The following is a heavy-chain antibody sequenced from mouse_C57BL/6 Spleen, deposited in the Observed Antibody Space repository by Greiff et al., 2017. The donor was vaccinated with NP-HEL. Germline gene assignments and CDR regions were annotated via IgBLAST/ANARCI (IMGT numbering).Heavy chain of an antibody. CDR1: GYAFSSYW. Sequence: QVHVKQSGAELVKPGASVKISCKASGYAFSSYWMNWVKHRPGKGLEWIGQIYPGDGDTNYNGKFKGKATLTADKSSSTAYMQLSSLTSEDSAVYFCASYYGSSLDYWGQGTTLTVSS. CDR3: ASYYGSSLDY. D-gene: IGHD1-1*01. V-gene: IGHV1-80*01. CDR2: IYPGDGDT. J-gene: IGHJ2*01.